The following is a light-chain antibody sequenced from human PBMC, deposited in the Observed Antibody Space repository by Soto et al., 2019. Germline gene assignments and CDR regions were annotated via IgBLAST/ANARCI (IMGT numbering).Light chain of an antibody. V-gene: IGLV2-8*01. CDR3: SSYAASNNFYFV. CDR2: EVT. CDR1: SSDVGGYNY. J-gene: IGLJ3*02. Sequence: QSVLTQPPSASGSPGQSVTISCTGTSSDVGGYNYVSWYKQYPGRAHKLMIYEVTKRPSGVPDRFSGSKSGNTASLTVSELQAEDEADYYCSSYAASNNFYFVFGGGTKVIVL.